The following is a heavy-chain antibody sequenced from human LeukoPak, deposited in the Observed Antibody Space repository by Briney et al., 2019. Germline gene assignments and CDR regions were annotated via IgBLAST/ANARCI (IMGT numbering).Heavy chain of an antibody. CDR2: IWYDGSNK. Sequence: GGSLRLSCAPSGFTFSDYGMHWVLQAPGKGLEWVAVIWYDGSNKYYADSVKGRFTISRDNSRNTLYLQMNSLRAEDTAVYYCVRELPPVVQYYFDYWGPGTLVTVSS. CDR3: VRELPPVVQYYFDY. CDR1: GFTFSDYG. D-gene: IGHD3-22*01. J-gene: IGHJ4*02. V-gene: IGHV3-33*01.